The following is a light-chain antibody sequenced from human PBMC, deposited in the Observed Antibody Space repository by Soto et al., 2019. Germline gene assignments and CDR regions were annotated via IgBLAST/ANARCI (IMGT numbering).Light chain of an antibody. CDR2: DVN. J-gene: IGLJ2*01. CDR3: SSYTSSSTLVV. CDR1: SSDVGGYNY. Sequence: QSALTQPASVSGSPGQSITISCTGTSSDVGGYNYVSWYQHHPGKAPKLMIYDVNGRPSGVSIRFSGSKSGNTASLTISGLQAEDEADYYCSSYTSSSTLVVFGGGTKLTVL. V-gene: IGLV2-14*03.